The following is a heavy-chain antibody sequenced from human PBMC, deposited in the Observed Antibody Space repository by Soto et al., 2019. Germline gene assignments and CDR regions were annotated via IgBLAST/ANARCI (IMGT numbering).Heavy chain of an antibody. D-gene: IGHD1-26*01. Sequence: SETLSLTCTVSGGSITSYYWTWIRQPPGKGLEWIGYMYDSGSTDYNPSLKSRVTISVDTSKNQFSLNLYSVTAADTAVYYCARDSNREASYYYYYMDVWGKGTTVTVSS. V-gene: IGHV4-59*01. CDR1: GGSITSYY. J-gene: IGHJ6*03. CDR2: MYDSGST. CDR3: ARDSNREASYYYYYMDV.